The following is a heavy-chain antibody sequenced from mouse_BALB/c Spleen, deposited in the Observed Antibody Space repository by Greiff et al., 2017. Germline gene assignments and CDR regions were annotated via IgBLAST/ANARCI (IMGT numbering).Heavy chain of an antibody. CDR2: IWGDGST. J-gene: IGHJ4*01. V-gene: IGHV2-6-7*01. CDR1: GFSLTGYG. D-gene: IGHD1-1*01. CDR3: ARIYYYGSSLYAMDY. Sequence: QVQLKESGPGLVAPSQSLSITCTVSGFSLTGYGVNWVRQPPGKGLEWLGMIWGDGSTDYNSALKSRLSISKDNSKSQVFLKMNSLQTDDTARYYCARIYYYGSSLYAMDYWGQGTSVTVSS.